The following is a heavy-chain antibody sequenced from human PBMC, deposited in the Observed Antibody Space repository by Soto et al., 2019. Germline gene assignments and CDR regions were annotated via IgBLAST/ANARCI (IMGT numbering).Heavy chain of an antibody. Sequence: EVQLVESGGGLVQPGGSLRLSCVASGFTFSNYWMYWVRQAPGEGLVWVSRINSDGSVSSYADSVKGRLTISRDNVKNTLYPQMDSLRAEDTAVYDCARGDCVGGTCYSLVGSLYYYMDVWGKGTTVTVFS. D-gene: IGHD2-15*01. CDR2: INSDGSVS. CDR3: ARGDCVGGTCYSLVGSLYYYMDV. CDR1: GFTFSNYW. J-gene: IGHJ6*03. V-gene: IGHV3-74*01.